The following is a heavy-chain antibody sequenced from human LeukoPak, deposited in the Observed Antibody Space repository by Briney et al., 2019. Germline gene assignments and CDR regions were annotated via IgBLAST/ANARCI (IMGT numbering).Heavy chain of an antibody. V-gene: IGHV1-69*04. CDR3: ARGALVCSGGSCYSLSWFDP. J-gene: IGHJ5*02. Sequence: GASVKVSCKASGGTFSSYAISWVRQAPGQGLEWMGRIIPILGIANYAQKFQGRVTITADKSTSTAYMELSSLRSEDTAVYYCARGALVCSGGSCYSLSWFDPWGQGTLVTVSS. D-gene: IGHD2-15*01. CDR1: GGTFSSYA. CDR2: IIPILGIA.